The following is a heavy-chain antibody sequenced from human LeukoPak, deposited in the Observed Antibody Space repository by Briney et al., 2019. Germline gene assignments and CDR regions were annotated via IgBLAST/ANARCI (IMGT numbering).Heavy chain of an antibody. D-gene: IGHD2-2*01. CDR1: GFTFSSSV. V-gene: IGHV3-23*01. CDR2: FSGSSGNT. J-gene: IGHJ4*02. CDR3: AKREASSCEY. Sequence: PGGSLRLSCVASGFTFSSSVMGWVRQAPGKGLEWVSTFSGSSGNTYYADSVKGRFTISRDISKNTLYLQMNSLRAEETAVYYCAKREASSCEYWGQGTLVTVSS.